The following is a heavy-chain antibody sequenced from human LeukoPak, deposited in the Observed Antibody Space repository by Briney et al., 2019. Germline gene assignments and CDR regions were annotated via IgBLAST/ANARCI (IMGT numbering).Heavy chain of an antibody. V-gene: IGHV3-74*01. CDR3: AREAYYDFWSGYSPSDY. J-gene: IGHJ4*02. CDR1: GFTFSSYW. CDR2: INSDGSYT. Sequence: GGSLRLSCAASGFTFSSYWMHWVRQAPGKGLVWVSRINSDGSYTTYADSVKGRFTISRDNSKHTLYLQVTSLRAEDTAVYYCAREAYYDFWSGYSPSDYWGQGTLVTVSS. D-gene: IGHD3-3*01.